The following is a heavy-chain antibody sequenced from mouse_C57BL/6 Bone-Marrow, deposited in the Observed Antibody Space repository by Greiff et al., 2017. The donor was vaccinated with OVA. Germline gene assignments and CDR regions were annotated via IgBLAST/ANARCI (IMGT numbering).Heavy chain of an antibody. CDR1: GFTFSDYY. J-gene: IGHJ4*01. D-gene: IGHD1-1*01. CDR3: ARRDGSYAMDY. Sequence: EVKLVESGGGLVQPGGSLKLSCAASGFTFSDYYMYWVRQTPEKRLEWVAYISNGGGSTYYPDTVKGRFTISRDNAKNTLYLQMSRLKSEDTAMYYCARRDGSYAMDYWGQGTSVTVSS. CDR2: ISNGGGST. V-gene: IGHV5-12*01.